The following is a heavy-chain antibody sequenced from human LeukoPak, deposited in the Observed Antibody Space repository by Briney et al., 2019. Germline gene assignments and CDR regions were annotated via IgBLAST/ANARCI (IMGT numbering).Heavy chain of an antibody. D-gene: IGHD5-24*01. CDR2: IIPIFGTA. CDR1: GGTFTSYA. V-gene: IGHV1-69*13. Sequence: ASVKVSCKAAGGTFTSYAISWVRQAPGQGLEWMGGIIPIFGTANYAQKFQGRVTITADESTSTAYMELSRLRSDDTAVYYCARPYGYNLVVFDYWGQGTLVTVSS. J-gene: IGHJ4*02. CDR3: ARPYGYNLVVFDY.